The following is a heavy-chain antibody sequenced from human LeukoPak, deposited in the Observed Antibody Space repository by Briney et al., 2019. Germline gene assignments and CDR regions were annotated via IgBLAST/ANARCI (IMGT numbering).Heavy chain of an antibody. Sequence: SVKVSCKASGGTFSSYAISWVRQAPGQGLEWMGGIIPIFGTANYAQKFQGRVTITTDESTSTAYMELSSLRSEDTAVYYCARGEAYQLLYYYYMDVWGKGTTVTVSS. J-gene: IGHJ6*03. V-gene: IGHV1-69*05. CDR2: IIPIFGTA. CDR1: GGTFSSYA. CDR3: ARGEAYQLLYYYYMDV. D-gene: IGHD2-2*01.